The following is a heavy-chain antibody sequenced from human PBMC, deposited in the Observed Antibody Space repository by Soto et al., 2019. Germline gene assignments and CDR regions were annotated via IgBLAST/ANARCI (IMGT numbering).Heavy chain of an antibody. CDR1: GGTFSSYA. D-gene: IGHD3-22*01. J-gene: IGHJ4*02. V-gene: IGHV1-69*13. CDR3: ARSTQLNYYDSSGYYPLDY. CDR2: IIPIFGTA. Sequence: GASVKVSCKASGGTFSSYAISWVRQAPGQGLEWMGGIIPIFGTANYAQKFQGRVTITADESTSTAYMELSSLRSEDTAVYYCARSTQLNYYDSSGYYPLDYWGQGTLVTVSS.